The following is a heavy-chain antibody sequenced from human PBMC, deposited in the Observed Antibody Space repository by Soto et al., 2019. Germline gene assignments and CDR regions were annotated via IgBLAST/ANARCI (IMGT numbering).Heavy chain of an antibody. CDR1: GFTYSSYW. CDR3: ARACLGSWYFVSSYYYGMDV. Sequence: SGGSLRLSCAASGFTYSSYWMHWVRQAPGKEMEWVSRINSDGSSTSYADSVKGRFTISRDNAKNTLYLQMNSLRAEDTAVYYCARACLGSWYFVSSYYYGMDVWGQGATVTVSS. CDR2: INSDGSST. D-gene: IGHD6-13*01. V-gene: IGHV3-74*01. J-gene: IGHJ6*02.